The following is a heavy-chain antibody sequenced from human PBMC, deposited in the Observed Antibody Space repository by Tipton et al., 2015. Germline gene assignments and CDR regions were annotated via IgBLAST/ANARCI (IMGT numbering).Heavy chain of an antibody. CDR2: ISYTDGA. CDR3: ACHDYDLLTRDYQTVDY. Sequence: TLSLTCTVSGGSVTSGSYYWSWIRQPPGKGLEWIGYISYTDGAHYNPALKSRVTISADTSRNQFSLRLSSMTAADTAVYYCACHDYDLLTRDYQTVDYWGQGTLVTVSP. V-gene: IGHV4-61*01. D-gene: IGHD3-9*01. J-gene: IGHJ4*02. CDR1: GGSVTSGSYY.